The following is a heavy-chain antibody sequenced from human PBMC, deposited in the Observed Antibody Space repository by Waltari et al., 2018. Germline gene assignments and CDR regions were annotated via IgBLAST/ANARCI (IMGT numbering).Heavy chain of an antibody. V-gene: IGHV4-4*02. J-gene: IGHJ5*02. CDR2: VLSTGKT. Sequence: QLQLQESGPGLVKPSGTLSLSCAVSGDSVTSPNWWSWVRQSPQRGLEWIGQVLSTGKTNYSPSFARRVTMSLDASNNQFSLKVTSATAADTAVYYCARDRGRGLYLDAWGPGTLVTVSP. D-gene: IGHD2-15*01. CDR1: GDSVTSPNW. CDR3: ARDRGRGLYLDA.